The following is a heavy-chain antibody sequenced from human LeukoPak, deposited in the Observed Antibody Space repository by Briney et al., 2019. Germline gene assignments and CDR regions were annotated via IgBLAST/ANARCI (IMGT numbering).Heavy chain of an antibody. Sequence: SETLSLTCAVYGGSFSGYYWSWIRQPPEKGLEWIGEINHSGSTNYNPSLKSRVTISVDTSKNQFSLKLSSVTAADTAVYYCARRGYYYAFDIWGQGTMVTVSS. J-gene: IGHJ3*02. D-gene: IGHD3-22*01. CDR3: ARRGYYYAFDI. CDR2: INHSGST. V-gene: IGHV4-34*01. CDR1: GGSFSGYY.